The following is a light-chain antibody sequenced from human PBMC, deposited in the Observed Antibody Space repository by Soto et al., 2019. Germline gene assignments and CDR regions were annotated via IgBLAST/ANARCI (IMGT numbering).Light chain of an antibody. CDR3: NSYSNTTTLYV. Sequence: QSVLTQPPSASGSPGQSVTISCTGTSSDVGGYNYVSWYQQHPGKAPKLMIYEVSNRPSGVSNRFSGSKSGNTASLTISGLQAEDEADYYCNSYSNTTTLYVFGTGTKVTVL. V-gene: IGLV2-14*01. J-gene: IGLJ1*01. CDR1: SSDVGGYNY. CDR2: EVS.